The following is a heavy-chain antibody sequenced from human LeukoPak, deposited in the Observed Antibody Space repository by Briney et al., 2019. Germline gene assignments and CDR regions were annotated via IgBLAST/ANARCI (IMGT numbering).Heavy chain of an antibody. Sequence: PSETLSLTCTVSGGSISSSSYYWGWIRQPPGKGLEWIGSIYYSGSTYYNPSFKSRVTISVDTSKNQFSLKLSSVTAADTAVYYCATNRDIVVVPAARGDYWGQGTLVTVSS. CDR2: IYYSGST. CDR3: ATNRDIVVVPAARGDY. CDR1: GGSISSSSYY. D-gene: IGHD2-2*01. V-gene: IGHV4-39*01. J-gene: IGHJ4*02.